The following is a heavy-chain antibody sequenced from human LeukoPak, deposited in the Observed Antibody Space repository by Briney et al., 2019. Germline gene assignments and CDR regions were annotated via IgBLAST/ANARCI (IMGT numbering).Heavy chain of an antibody. J-gene: IGHJ4*02. CDR2: IKSDGSST. CDR3: GRAAGTMFPFSRIYYFDY. Sequence: PGGSLRPSCAASGFTFSSYWMHWVRQAPGKGLVWVSRIKSDGSSTSYADSVKGRFTISRDNAKNTLYLQMNSLRAEDTAVYYCGRAAGTMFPFSRIYYFDYWGQGTLVTVSS. CDR1: GFTFSSYW. D-gene: IGHD3-10*02. V-gene: IGHV3-74*01.